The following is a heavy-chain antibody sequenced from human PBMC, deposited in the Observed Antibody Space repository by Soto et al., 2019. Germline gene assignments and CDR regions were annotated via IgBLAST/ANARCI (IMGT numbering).Heavy chain of an antibody. V-gene: IGHV4-39*01. Sequence: SETLSLTCTVSGGSISSSSYYWGWIRQPPGKGLEWIGSIYYSGSTYYNLSLKSRVTISVDTSKNQFSLKLSSVTAADTAVYYCARRTSNGYGSNWFDPWGQGTLVTVSS. D-gene: IGHD3-10*01. J-gene: IGHJ5*02. CDR3: ARRTSNGYGSNWFDP. CDR2: IYYSGST. CDR1: GGSISSSSYY.